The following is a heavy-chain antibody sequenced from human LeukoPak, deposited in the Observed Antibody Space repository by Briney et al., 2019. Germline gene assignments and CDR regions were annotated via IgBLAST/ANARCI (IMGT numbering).Heavy chain of an antibody. CDR1: GYSFTSYW. Sequence: GESLKISCKGSGYSFTSYWIGWVRQMPGKGLEWMGIIYPGGSDTRYSPSFQGQVTISADMSISTAYLQWSSLKASDTAMYYCARQPVDTAMVDHPPNLEYYYYMDVWGKGITVTVSS. D-gene: IGHD5-18*01. CDR3: ARQPVDTAMVDHPPNLEYYYYMDV. CDR2: IYPGGSDT. J-gene: IGHJ6*03. V-gene: IGHV5-51*01.